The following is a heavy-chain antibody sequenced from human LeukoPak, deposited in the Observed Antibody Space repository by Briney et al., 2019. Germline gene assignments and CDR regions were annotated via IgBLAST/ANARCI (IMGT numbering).Heavy chain of an antibody. J-gene: IGHJ4*02. CDR3: ARDLNGGYYYGY. CDR1: GYTFTSYY. V-gene: IGHV1-46*01. Sequence: GASVKVSCKASGYTFTSYYMHWVRQAPGQGLEWMGIINPSGSSTSYAQKFQGRVTMTRDTSTSTVYMELSSLRSEDTAVYYCARDLNGGYYYGYWGQGTLVTVSS. CDR2: INPSGSST. D-gene: IGHD3-22*01.